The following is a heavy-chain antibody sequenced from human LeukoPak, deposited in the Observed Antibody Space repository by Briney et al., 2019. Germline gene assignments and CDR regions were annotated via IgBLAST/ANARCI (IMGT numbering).Heavy chain of an antibody. V-gene: IGHV3-7*03. CDR2: IKTDGSET. D-gene: IGHD6-19*01. CDR3: VKNDGWFHLAQ. CDR1: GFYFRDHW. Sequence: GGSLRLSCAASGFYFRDHWMDWVRQAPGKGLEWVGHIKTDGSETYYLDSLKGRISISRDNTNNALYLQMNSLRVEDTAIYYCVKNDGWFHLAQWGQGTLVTVST. J-gene: IGHJ4*02.